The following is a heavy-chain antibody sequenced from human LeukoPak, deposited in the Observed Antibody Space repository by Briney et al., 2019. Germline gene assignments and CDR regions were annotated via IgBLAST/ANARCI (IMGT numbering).Heavy chain of an antibody. J-gene: IGHJ3*02. D-gene: IGHD3-16*01. V-gene: IGHV3-30*02. Sequence: GGSLRLSCAASGFTFSSYGMHWVRQAPGKGLEWVAFIRYDGSNKYYADSVKGRFTISRDNSKNTLYLQMNSLRAEDTAVYYCAREIARGGVVEKEDAFDIWGQGTMVTVSS. CDR3: AREIARGGVVEKEDAFDI. CDR2: IRYDGSNK. CDR1: GFTFSSYG.